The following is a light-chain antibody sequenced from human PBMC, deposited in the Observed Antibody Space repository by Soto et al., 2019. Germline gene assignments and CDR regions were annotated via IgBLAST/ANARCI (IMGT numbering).Light chain of an antibody. V-gene: IGLV4-69*01. CDR2: LNSDGSH. J-gene: IGLJ7*01. Sequence: QLVLTQSPSASASLGALVKLTCTLSSGHSSYAIAWHQQQPEKGPRYLMKLNSDGSHSKGDGIPDRFSGSSSGAERYLTISSLQSEDEADYYCQTWGTGIHVFGGGTQLTVL. CDR3: QTWGTGIHV. CDR1: SGHSSYA.